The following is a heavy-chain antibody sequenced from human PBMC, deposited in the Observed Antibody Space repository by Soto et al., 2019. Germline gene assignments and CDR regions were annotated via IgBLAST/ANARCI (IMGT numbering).Heavy chain of an antibody. CDR1: GGSINSYY. CDR3: ARGIYSKVGATIWFDP. CDR2: IYTSGST. J-gene: IGHJ5*02. V-gene: IGHV4-4*07. D-gene: IGHD1-26*01. Sequence: PEETLSLTCTVSGGSINSYYWSWIRQPAGKGLEWIGRIYTSGSTNYNPSLKSRVTMSVDTSKNRFSLKLSSVTAADTAVYYCARGIYSKVGATIWFDPWGQGTLVTVSS.